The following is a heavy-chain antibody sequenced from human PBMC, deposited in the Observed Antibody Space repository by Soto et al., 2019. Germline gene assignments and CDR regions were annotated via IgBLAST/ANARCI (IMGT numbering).Heavy chain of an antibody. J-gene: IGHJ4*02. V-gene: IGHV3-30-3*01. D-gene: IGHD6-19*01. CDR2: ISYDGSNK. Sequence: QVQLVESGGGVVQPGRSLRLSCAASGFTFSSYAMHWVRQAPGKGLEWVAVISYDGSNKYYADSVKGRFTISRDNSKNTLDLQMNSVRAEDTAVYYCARDTVLAFVAAYYFDYWGPGTLVTVSS. CDR1: GFTFSSYA. CDR3: ARDTVLAFVAAYYFDY.